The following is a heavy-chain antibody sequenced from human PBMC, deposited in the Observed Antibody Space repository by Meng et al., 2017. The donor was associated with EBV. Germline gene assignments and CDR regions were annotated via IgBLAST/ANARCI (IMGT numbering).Heavy chain of an antibody. J-gene: IGHJ4*02. CDR3: ARAEIAAAGRLDY. CDR1: VGTYSSYA. CDR2: IIPIFGTA. Sequence: QVQQAQSGAEVKKPGSSVKVSCKASVGTYSSYAISWVRQAPGQGLEWMGGIIPIFGTANYAQKFQGRVTITADKSTSTAYMELSSLRSEDTAVYYCARAEIAAAGRLDYWGQGTLVTVAS. D-gene: IGHD6-13*01. V-gene: IGHV1-69*06.